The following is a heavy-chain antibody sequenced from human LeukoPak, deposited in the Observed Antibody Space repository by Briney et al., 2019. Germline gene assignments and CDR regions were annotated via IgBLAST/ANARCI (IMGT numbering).Heavy chain of an antibody. J-gene: IGHJ4*02. Sequence: SETLSLTCAVYGGSFSGYYWSWIRQPPGKGLEWIGEINHSGSTSYNPSLKSRVTISVDTSKNQFSLKLSSVTAADTAVYYCARGLLGISGSWGQGTLVTVSS. V-gene: IGHV4-34*01. CDR2: INHSGST. D-gene: IGHD3-10*01. CDR3: ARGLLGISGS. CDR1: GGSFSGYY.